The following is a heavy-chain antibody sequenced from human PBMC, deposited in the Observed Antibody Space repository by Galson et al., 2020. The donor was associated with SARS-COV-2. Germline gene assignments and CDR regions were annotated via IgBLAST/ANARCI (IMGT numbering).Heavy chain of an antibody. CDR2: IIPIFGTA. Sequence: SVKVSCKASGGTFSSYAISWVRQAPGQGLEWMGGIIPIFGTANYAQKFQGRVTITADESTSTAYMELSSLRSEDTAVYYCARVEAAAGTALDYYYYGMDVWGQGTTVTVSS. D-gene: IGHD6-13*01. V-gene: IGHV1-69*13. J-gene: IGHJ6*02. CDR1: GGTFSSYA. CDR3: ARVEAAAGTALDYYYYGMDV.